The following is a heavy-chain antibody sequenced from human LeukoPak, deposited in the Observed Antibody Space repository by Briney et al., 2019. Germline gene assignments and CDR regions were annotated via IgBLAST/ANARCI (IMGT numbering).Heavy chain of an antibody. CDR1: GYTFTSYG. CDR3: ARDQKTDYGDYGGQFDP. Sequence: ASVKVSFKASGYTFTSYGISWVRQAPGQGLEWMGWISAYNGNTNYAQKLQGRVTMTTDTSTSTAYMELRSLRSDDTAVYYCARDQKTDYGDYGGQFDPWGQGTLVTVSS. CDR2: ISAYNGNT. J-gene: IGHJ5*02. D-gene: IGHD4-17*01. V-gene: IGHV1-18*01.